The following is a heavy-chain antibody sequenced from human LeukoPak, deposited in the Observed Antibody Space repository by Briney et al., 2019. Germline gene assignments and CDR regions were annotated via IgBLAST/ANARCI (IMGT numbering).Heavy chain of an antibody. CDR3: ASLRDILTGPKGYFDL. V-gene: IGHV4-59*01. D-gene: IGHD3-9*01. CDR2: IYYSGST. J-gene: IGHJ2*01. CDR1: GGSISSYY. Sequence: SETLSLSCTVPGGSISSYYRSWIRQPPGKGLEWIGYIYYSGSTNYNPSLKSRVTIAVDTSKNQFSLKLSSVTAADTAVYYCASLRDILTGPKGYFDLWGRGTLVTVSS.